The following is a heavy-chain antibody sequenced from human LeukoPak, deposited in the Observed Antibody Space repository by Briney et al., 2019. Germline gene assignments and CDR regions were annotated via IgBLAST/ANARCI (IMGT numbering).Heavy chain of an antibody. CDR2: IGPTGFDR. D-gene: IGHD1-14*01. CDR1: GLTFSTSG. CDR3: ATETNGRHYDY. Sequence: GGSLRLSCTTSGLTFSTSGFNWVRQAPGKGLEWVASIGPTGFDRYHADSIKGRFTISRDNANNFLYLRMDSLRAEDTAVYYCATETNGRHYDYWGQGTLLTVSS. J-gene: IGHJ4*02. V-gene: IGHV3-21*06.